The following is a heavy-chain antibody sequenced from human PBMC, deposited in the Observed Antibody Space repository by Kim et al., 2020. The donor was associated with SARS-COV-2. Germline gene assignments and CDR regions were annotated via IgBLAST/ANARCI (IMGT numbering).Heavy chain of an antibody. J-gene: IGHJ4*02. V-gene: IGHV4-34*01. CDR2: SA. D-gene: IGHD3-3*01. Sequence: SANYDPSLNRRVTRSVATSKNQFALKLSSVTAADTAVYYCARGKITTSFVWGQGTLVTVSS. CDR3: ARGKITTSFV.